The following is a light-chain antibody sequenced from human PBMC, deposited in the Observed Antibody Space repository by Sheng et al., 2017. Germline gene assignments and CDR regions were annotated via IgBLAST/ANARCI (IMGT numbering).Light chain of an antibody. V-gene: IGKV3-11*01. Sequence: EIVLTQSPATLSLSPGERATLSCRASQSVDSSLAWYQQKPGQAPRLLIYDASNRATGIPARFGGSGSGTDFTLTISSLEPDDFAVYYCQQRADWPLTFGGGTKVEIK. J-gene: IGKJ4*01. CDR3: QQRADWPLT. CDR2: DAS. CDR1: QSVDSS.